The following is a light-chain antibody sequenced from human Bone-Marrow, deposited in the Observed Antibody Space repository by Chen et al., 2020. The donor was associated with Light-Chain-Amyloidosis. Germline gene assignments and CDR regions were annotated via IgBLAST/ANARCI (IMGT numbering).Light chain of an antibody. CDR1: DLPTKY. CDR3: QSADSSGTYEVI. J-gene: IGLJ2*01. CDR2: RDT. Sequence: SYELTQPPSVSVSPGQTARITCSGDDLPTKYAYWYQQKPGQAPVLVIHRDTERPSGISERFSGSSSGTTATLPNSGVRAEDEADYHCQSADSSGTYEVICGGGTKLTVL. V-gene: IGLV3-25*03.